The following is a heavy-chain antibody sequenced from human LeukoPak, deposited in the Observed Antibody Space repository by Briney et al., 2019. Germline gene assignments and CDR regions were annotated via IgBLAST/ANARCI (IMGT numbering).Heavy chain of an antibody. CDR3: ARVGPPTYYYDSSGYYSSDY. CDR1: GFTFSSYS. J-gene: IGHJ4*02. D-gene: IGHD3-22*01. CDR2: ISSSSSYI. Sequence: PGGSLRLSCAASGFTFSSYSMNWVRQAPGKGLEWVSSISSSSSYIYYADSVKGRFTISRDNAKNSLYLQMSSLRAEDTAVYYCARVGPPTYYYDSSGYYSSDYWGQGTLVTVSS. V-gene: IGHV3-21*01.